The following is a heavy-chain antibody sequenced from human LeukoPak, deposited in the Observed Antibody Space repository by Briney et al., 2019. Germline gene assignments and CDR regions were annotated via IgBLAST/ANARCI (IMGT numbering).Heavy chain of an antibody. V-gene: IGHV1-2*02. D-gene: IGHD2-21*01. J-gene: IGHJ5*02. Sequence: ASVKVSCKTSGYSFTDYYMHWVRQAPGQGLEWMGWINPKSGGTSSAQKFQGRVTMTRDTSITTVYMEVSWLASDDTAIYYCARADRLDGGPYLIGPWGQGTLVTVSS. CDR3: ARADRLDGGPYLIGP. CDR1: GYSFTDYY. CDR2: INPKSGGT.